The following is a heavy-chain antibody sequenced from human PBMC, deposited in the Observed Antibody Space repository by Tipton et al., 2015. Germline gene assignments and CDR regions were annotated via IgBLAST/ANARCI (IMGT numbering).Heavy chain of an antibody. Sequence: QVQLVQSGAEVKKPGASVKVSCEASGYPLTGYFVHWVRQAPGQGLEWMGWINPNNGVTFYAQRFQGRVTMTSDTSISTAYMELSSLISEDTAVYYCARTYGSGSFVVGGRKRYYFDYWGQGTLVTVSS. CDR2: INPNNGVT. V-gene: IGHV1-2*02. CDR1: GYPLTGYF. CDR3: ARTYGSGSFVVGGRKRYYFDY. D-gene: IGHD3-10*01. J-gene: IGHJ4*02.